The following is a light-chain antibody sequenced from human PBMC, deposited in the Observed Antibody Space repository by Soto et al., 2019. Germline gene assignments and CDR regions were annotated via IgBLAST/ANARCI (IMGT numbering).Light chain of an antibody. CDR3: QQYNSYSPWT. CDR1: QIISSW. Sequence: DIQMTKSPSTLSATVEDRVTITCRASQIISSWLAWYQQKPGKAPKLLIYDASSLESGVPSRFSGSGSGTEFTLTISSLQPDDFATYYCQQYNSYSPWTFGQGTKVDI. J-gene: IGKJ1*01. CDR2: DAS. V-gene: IGKV1-5*01.